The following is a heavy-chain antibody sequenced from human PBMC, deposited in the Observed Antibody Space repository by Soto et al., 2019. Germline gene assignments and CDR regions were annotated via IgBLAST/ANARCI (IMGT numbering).Heavy chain of an antibody. CDR1: GFTFSSYA. CDR2: ISGSGGNT. Sequence: EVQLLESGGGLVQPGGSLRLSCAASGFTFSSYAMSWVRQAPGKGLEWVSGISGSGGNTYYADSVKGRFTISRDNYKDTLYLQLIILRPDDSNVYYCAKAQFHQWLSSDYYYHGFDVWG. CDR3: AKAQFHQWLSSDYYYHGFDV. D-gene: IGHD6-19*01. V-gene: IGHV3-23*01. J-gene: IGHJ6*02.